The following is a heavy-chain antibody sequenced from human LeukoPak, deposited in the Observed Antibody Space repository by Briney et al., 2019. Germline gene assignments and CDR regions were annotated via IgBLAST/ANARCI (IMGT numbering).Heavy chain of an antibody. J-gene: IGHJ4*02. CDR3: ARQKVTMVRGGPYY. V-gene: IGHV4-39*01. CDR1: GGSISSSSYY. D-gene: IGHD3-10*01. Sequence: ASETLSLTCTVSGGSISSSSYYWGWIRQPPEKGLEWIGSIYYSGSTYYNPSLKSRVTISVDTSNNQFSLKLSSVTAADTAVYYCARQKVTMVRGGPYYWGQGTLVTVSS. CDR2: IYYSGST.